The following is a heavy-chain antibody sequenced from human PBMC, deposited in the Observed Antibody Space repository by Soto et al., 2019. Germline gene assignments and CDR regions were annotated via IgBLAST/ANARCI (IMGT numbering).Heavy chain of an antibody. J-gene: IGHJ4*02. Sequence: EVQLVESGGGLVQPGGSLKLSCAASGFTFSDSAMHWVRQASGKGLEWVGRIRSTANNYATAYAASVKVRFTISRDDSKNTAYLQMNSLKTEDTAVYYCTRLSIDCWGQGTLVTVSS. V-gene: IGHV3-73*01. CDR2: IRSTANNYAT. CDR3: TRLSIDC. CDR1: GFTFSDSA.